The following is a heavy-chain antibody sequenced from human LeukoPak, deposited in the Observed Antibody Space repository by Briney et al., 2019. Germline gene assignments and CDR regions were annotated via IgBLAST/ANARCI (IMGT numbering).Heavy chain of an antibody. CDR3: ARGSSVLNYFDS. CDR2: IYYSGST. Sequence: SETLSLTCTVSGGSISSYYWSWIRQPPGKGLEWIGYIYYSGSTDYSPSLKSRLTISVDTSKNQFSLKLSSVTAADTAVYYCARGSSVLNYFDSWGQGTLVTVSS. V-gene: IGHV4-59*01. CDR1: GGSISSYY. J-gene: IGHJ4*02. D-gene: IGHD6-6*01.